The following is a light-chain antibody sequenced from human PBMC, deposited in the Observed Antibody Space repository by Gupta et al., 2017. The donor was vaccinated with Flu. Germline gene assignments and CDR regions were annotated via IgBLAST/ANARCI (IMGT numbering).Light chain of an antibody. J-gene: IGKJ2*02. V-gene: IGKV1D-8*02. CDR2: SAS. CDR1: QEISSY. CDR3: QHYDNFPRN. Sequence: PSLLSASTGDTVTIILRGSQEISSYLVWYQQKPGKAPELLIYSASTVQSGVPSRFSGSASGTDFTLTISIRHSEEFATYYCQHYDNFPRNFGQGTKLEIK.